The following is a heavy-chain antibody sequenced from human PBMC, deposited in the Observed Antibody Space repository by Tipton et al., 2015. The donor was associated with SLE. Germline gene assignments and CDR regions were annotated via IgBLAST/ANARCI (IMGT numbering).Heavy chain of an antibody. J-gene: IGHJ5*02. D-gene: IGHD4-17*01. Sequence: GLVKPSETLSLTCNVSGVSISSYYWSWIRQHPGKGLEWIGYIYYSGSTYYNPSLKSRVTISVDTSKNQFSLKLSSVTAADTAVYYCAREQTVTTGGSNWFDPWGQGTLVTVSS. CDR1: GVSISSYY. V-gene: IGHV4-59*06. CDR2: IYYSGST. CDR3: AREQTVTTGGSNWFDP.